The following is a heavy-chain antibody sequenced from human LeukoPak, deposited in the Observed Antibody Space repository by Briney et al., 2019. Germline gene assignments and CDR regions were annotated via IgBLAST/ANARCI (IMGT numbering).Heavy chain of an antibody. V-gene: IGHV3-30-3*01. D-gene: IGHD1-26*01. CDR3: ARAEVGASDY. CDR1: GFTFSSYA. J-gene: IGHJ4*02. Sequence: PGRSLRLSCAASGFTFSSYAMHWVRQAPGKGLERVAVISYDGSNKYYADSVKGRFTISRDNSKNTLYLQMNSLRAEDTAVYYCARAEVGASDYWGQGTLVTVSS. CDR2: ISYDGSNK.